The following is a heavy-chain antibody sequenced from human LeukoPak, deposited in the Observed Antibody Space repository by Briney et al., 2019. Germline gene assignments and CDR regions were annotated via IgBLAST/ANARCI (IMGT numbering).Heavy chain of an antibody. J-gene: IGHJ4*02. V-gene: IGHV3-21*01. CDR1: GFTFSSYS. CDR3: ARDFLAVAGPD. D-gene: IGHD6-19*01. CDR2: ISSSGSYI. Sequence: PGGSLRLSCAASGFTFSSYSMNWVRQAPGKGLEWVSSISSSGSYIYYADSVKGRFTISRDNAKNSLYLQMNSLRAEDTAVYYCARDFLAVAGPDWGQGTLVTVSS.